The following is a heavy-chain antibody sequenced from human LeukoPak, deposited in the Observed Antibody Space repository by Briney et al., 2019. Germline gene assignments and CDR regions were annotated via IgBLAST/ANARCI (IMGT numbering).Heavy chain of an antibody. V-gene: IGHV1-2*02. J-gene: IGHJ4*02. CDR2: INPNSGGT. CDR3: AREDSSGYDY. D-gene: IGHD3-22*01. Sequence: GASVKVSCKASGYTFNGYYMHWVRQAPGQGLEWMGWINPNSGGTNYAQNFQGRVTMTGDTSISTAYMEVSRLRSDDTAVYYCAREDSSGYDYWGQGTLVTVSS. CDR1: GYTFNGYY.